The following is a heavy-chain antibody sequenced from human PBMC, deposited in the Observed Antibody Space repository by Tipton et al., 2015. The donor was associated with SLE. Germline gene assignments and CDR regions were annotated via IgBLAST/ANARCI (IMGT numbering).Heavy chain of an antibody. CDR3: AGAVGDTSGYLDS. V-gene: IGHV4-39*07. D-gene: IGHD3-22*01. CDR2: LDYSGST. Sequence: TLSLTCTVSGGSIRSSTYSWGWIRQPPGKGLEGIGSLDYSGSTYYNPSLKRRINISVDTSKNQFSLKLSSVTAAVTAVYYCAGAVGDTSGYLDSWGLGTLVPVSS. CDR1: GGSIRSSTYS. J-gene: IGHJ4*02.